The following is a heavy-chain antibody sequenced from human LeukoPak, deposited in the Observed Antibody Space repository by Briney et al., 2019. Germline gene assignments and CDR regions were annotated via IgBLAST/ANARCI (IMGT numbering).Heavy chain of an antibody. Sequence: GGSLRLSCAASGFTFSSYWMHWVRQAPGKGLVWVSRINGDGSSTAYADSVKGRFTISRDNSKNTLYLQMNSLRAEDTAVYYCARDYRRGYSYGHDYWGQGTLVTVSS. J-gene: IGHJ4*02. D-gene: IGHD5-18*01. CDR3: ARDYRRGYSYGHDY. V-gene: IGHV3-74*01. CDR2: INGDGSST. CDR1: GFTFSSYW.